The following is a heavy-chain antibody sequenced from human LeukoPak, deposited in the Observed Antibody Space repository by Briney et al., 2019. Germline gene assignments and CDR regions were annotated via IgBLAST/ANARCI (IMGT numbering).Heavy chain of an antibody. CDR3: ARGSYITGWAGAFDY. J-gene: IGHJ4*02. D-gene: IGHD6-19*01. CDR2: IYHFGSI. CDR1: GGSINSSNW. Sequence: SGTLSLTCAVSGGSINSSNWWSWVRQPPGKGLEWIAEIYHFGSINYNPSLKSRVTISIDKSRNHFSLNLNSVTAADTAVYFCARGSYITGWAGAFDYWGQGSLVTVSS. V-gene: IGHV4-4*02.